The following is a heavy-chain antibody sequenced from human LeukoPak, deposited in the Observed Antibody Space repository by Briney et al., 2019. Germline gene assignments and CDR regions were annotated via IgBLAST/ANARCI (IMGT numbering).Heavy chain of an antibody. CDR3: ARDRGSTRPFDY. J-gene: IGHJ4*02. CDR1: GGSFSGCY. Sequence: SETLSLTCAVYGGSFSGCYWSWIRQPPGKGLEWIGEINHSGSTNYNPSLKSRVTISVDTSKSQFSLKLSSVTAADTAVYYCARDRGSTRPFDYWGQGTLVTVPS. D-gene: IGHD2-2*01. CDR2: INHSGST. V-gene: IGHV4-34*01.